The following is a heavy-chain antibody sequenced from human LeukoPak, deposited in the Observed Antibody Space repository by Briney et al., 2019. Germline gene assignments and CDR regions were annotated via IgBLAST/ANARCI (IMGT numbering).Heavy chain of an antibody. CDR3: ARDIVVVPAAMPGGYYYYYGMDV. D-gene: IGHD2-2*01. J-gene: IGHJ6*02. V-gene: IGHV3-64*01. CDR2: ISSNGGST. Sequence: GGPLRLSCAASGFTFSSYAMHWLRQAPGKGLEYVSAISSNGGSTYYANSEKGRFTISRDNSKNTLYLQMGSLRAEDMAVYYCARDIVVVPAAMPGGYYYYYGMDVWGQGTTVTVSS. CDR1: GFTFSSYA.